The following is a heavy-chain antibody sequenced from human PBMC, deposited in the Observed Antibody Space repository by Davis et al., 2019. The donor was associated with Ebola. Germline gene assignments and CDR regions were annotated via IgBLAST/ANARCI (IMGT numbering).Heavy chain of an antibody. CDR1: GYTFTSYY. J-gene: IGHJ4*02. V-gene: IGHV1-46*01. Sequence: ASVKVSCKASGYTFTSYYMHWVRQAPGQGLEWMGIINPSGGSTSYAQKFQGRVTMTGDTSTSTVYMELSSLRSEDTAVYYCARAYCSSTSCYLYFDYWGQGTLVTVSS. CDR3: ARAYCSSTSCYLYFDY. D-gene: IGHD2-2*01. CDR2: INPSGGST.